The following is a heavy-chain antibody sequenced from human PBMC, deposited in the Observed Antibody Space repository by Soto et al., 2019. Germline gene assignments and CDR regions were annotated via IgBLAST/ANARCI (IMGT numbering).Heavy chain of an antibody. CDR3: ARDTHDSSGFAFDY. CDR2: ISYDGSNK. D-gene: IGHD3-22*01. Sequence: GGSLRLSCAASGFTFSSYAMHWARQAPGKGLEWVAVISYDGSNKYYADSVKGRFTISRDNSKNTLYLQMNSLRAEDTAVYYCARDTHDSSGFAFDYWGQGTLVTVSS. J-gene: IGHJ4*02. V-gene: IGHV3-30-3*01. CDR1: GFTFSSYA.